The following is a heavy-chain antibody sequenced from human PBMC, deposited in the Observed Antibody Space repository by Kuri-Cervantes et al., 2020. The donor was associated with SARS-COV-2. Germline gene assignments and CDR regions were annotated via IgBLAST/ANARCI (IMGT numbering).Heavy chain of an antibody. CDR1: GYSISSGYY. V-gene: IGHV4-38-2*01. D-gene: IGHD6-13*01. Sequence: ESLKISCAVSGYSISSGYYWSWIRQPPGKGLEWIGYIYHSGSTYYNPSLKSRVTISVDRSKNQFSLKLSSVTAADTAVYYCARGGIAAAGMHYFDYWGQGTLVTVSS. CDR3: ARGGIAAAGMHYFDY. J-gene: IGHJ4*02. CDR2: IYHSGST.